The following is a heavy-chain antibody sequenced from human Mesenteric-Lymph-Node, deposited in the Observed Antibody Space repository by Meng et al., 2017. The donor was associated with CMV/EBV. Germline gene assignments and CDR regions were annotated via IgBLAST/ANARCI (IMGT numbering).Heavy chain of an antibody. CDR1: GLRLSGDA. D-gene: IGHD3-22*01. CDR2: ISYDGSNK. V-gene: IGHV3-30-3*01. Sequence: GLRLSGDAMHGGRQAPGKGLEWVAVISYDGSNKYYADSVKGRFTISRDNSKNTLYLQMNSLRAEDTAVYYCARAINYYDSSGYYDDYWGQGTLVTVSS. CDR3: ARAINYYDSSGYYDDY. J-gene: IGHJ4*02.